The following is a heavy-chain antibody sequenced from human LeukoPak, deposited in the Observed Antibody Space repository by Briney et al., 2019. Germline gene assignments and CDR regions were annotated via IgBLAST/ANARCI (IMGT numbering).Heavy chain of an antibody. J-gene: IGHJ2*01. V-gene: IGHV4-59*01. CDR2: IYYSGST. CDR1: GGSISSYY. CDR3: ARENSSGWHANWFFDI. D-gene: IGHD6-19*01. Sequence: SETLSLTCTVSGGSISSYYLSWIRQPPGKVLEWIGYIYYSGSTNYNPSLKSRVTISVDTSKNQFSLKLSSVTAAETAVYYCARENSSGWHANWFFDIWGRGNLVTVSS.